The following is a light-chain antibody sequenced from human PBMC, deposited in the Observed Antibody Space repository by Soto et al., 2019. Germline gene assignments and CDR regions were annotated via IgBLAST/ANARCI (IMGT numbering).Light chain of an antibody. Sequence: EIVLTPSPGTLSLSPGERATLSCRASESVSISYLAWYQQKPGQAPRLLIFGASSRATGTPDRFSGSGSGTDFTLTISRLEPEDFAVYYCQQYGSSPPWTFGQGTKVDIK. J-gene: IGKJ1*01. V-gene: IGKV3-20*01. CDR3: QQYGSSPPWT. CDR2: GAS. CDR1: ESVSISY.